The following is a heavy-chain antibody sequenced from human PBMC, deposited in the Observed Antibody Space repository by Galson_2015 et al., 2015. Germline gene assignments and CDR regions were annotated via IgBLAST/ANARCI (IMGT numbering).Heavy chain of an antibody. CDR1: GFTFSNYW. J-gene: IGHJ4*02. Sequence: SLRLSCAASGFTFSNYWMTWVRQAPGKGLQWVADINQDGSERYSVDSVKGRFTISRDNAKNSLYLQMNSLRAEDTAVYYCARGDDYSNLFDYWGQGTLVTVSS. V-gene: IGHV3-7*02. CDR3: ARGDDYSNLFDY. CDR2: INQDGSER. D-gene: IGHD4-11*01.